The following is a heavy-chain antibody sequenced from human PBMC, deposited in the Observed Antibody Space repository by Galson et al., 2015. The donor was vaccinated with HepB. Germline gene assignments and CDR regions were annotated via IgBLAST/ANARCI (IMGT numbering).Heavy chain of an antibody. J-gene: IGHJ5*02. V-gene: IGHV2-70*11. CDR3: ARATDIAAAGTFVGFDP. CDR1: GFSLSTSGMC. Sequence: PALVKPTQTLTLTCTFSGFSLSTSGMCVSWIRQPPGKALEWLARIDWDDDKYYSTSLKTRLTISKDTSKNQVVLTMTNMDPVDTATYYCARATDIAAAGTFVGFDPWGQGTLVTVSS. D-gene: IGHD6-13*01. CDR2: IDWDDDK.